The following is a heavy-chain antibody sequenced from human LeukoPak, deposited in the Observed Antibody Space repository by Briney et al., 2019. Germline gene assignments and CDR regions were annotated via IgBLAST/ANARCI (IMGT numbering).Heavy chain of an antibody. D-gene: IGHD6-13*01. Sequence: PSETLSLTCAVSGGSISSGGYSWSWIRQPPGKGLEWIGYIYYSGNTDYNPSLKSRVTISVETSKNQFSLKLSSVTAADTAVYYCARVYYSNSYDYWYFDLWGRGTLVTVSS. V-gene: IGHV4-30-4*07. J-gene: IGHJ2*01. CDR2: IYYSGNT. CDR1: GGSISSGGYS. CDR3: ARVYYSNSYDYWYFDL.